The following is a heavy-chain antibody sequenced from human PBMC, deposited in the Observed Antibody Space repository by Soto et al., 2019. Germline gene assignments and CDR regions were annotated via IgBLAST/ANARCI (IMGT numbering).Heavy chain of an antibody. CDR1: GFTFSYYG. D-gene: IGHD3-9*01. V-gene: IGHV3-33*08. J-gene: IGHJ4*02. CDR3: ARDADTTGHYSHFDL. Sequence: QVQLVEAGGGGVQPGGSLRLSCAGSGFTFSYYGFHWVRQAPGTGLEWVAVMHTGGNEKYYVDSVKGRFTVSRDDSRNMVYLEMSGLRAEDTAEYFCARDADTTGHYSHFDLWGRGALVAVS. CDR2: MHTGGNEK.